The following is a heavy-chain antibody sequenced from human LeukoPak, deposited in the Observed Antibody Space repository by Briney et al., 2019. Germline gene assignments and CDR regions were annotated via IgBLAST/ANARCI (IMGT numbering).Heavy chain of an antibody. CDR2: INTKTGNP. V-gene: IGHV7-4-1*02. CDR1: GYSFTRYS. CDR3: VQDTATDVFDY. Sequence: ASEKVSCKASGYSFTRYSMNWVRQAPGQGLEWMGWINTKTGNPAYAQGFTGRFVFSLDTSVSTAYLQISSLKAEDTAVYYCVQDTATDVFDYWGQGTLVTVSS. D-gene: IGHD5-18*01. J-gene: IGHJ4*02.